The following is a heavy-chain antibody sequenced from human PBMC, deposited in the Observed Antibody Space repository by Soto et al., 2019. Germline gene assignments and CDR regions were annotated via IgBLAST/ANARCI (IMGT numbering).Heavy chain of an antibody. V-gene: IGHV3-23*01. Sequence: EVQLLDSGGGLVQPGGSLRLSCAASGFTFSNYAMTWVRQGPGKGLEWVSGISGSGGRSYYADSVKGRFTISRDNSKITLYLQINSLRAEDTAVYYCAKAYFVWSSEQPYYFDYWGQGTLVTVSS. CDR2: ISGSGGRS. CDR1: GFTFSNYA. J-gene: IGHJ4*02. D-gene: IGHD3-16*01. CDR3: AKAYFVWSSEQPYYFDY.